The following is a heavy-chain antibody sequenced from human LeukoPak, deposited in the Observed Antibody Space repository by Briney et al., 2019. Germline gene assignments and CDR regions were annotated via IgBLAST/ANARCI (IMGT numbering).Heavy chain of an antibody. CDR3: ARDHSGTQDY. D-gene: IGHD1-1*01. Sequence: QSGRSLRLSCAASGFTFSNYGMHWVRQAPGKGLEWVAVIWDDGSNEYYADSVKGRFTIFRDNRRNTLYLQMNSVRAEDTAVYSCARDHSGTQDYWGQGTLVTVSS. V-gene: IGHV3-33*01. CDR2: IWDDGSNE. CDR1: GFTFSNYG. J-gene: IGHJ4*02.